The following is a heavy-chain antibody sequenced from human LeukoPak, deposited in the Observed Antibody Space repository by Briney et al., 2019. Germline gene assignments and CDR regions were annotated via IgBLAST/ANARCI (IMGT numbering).Heavy chain of an antibody. CDR1: DGSISSYY. CDR2: ISYSGST. V-gene: IGHV4-59*08. CDR3: ARQNPRVVIATNDFDP. D-gene: IGHD2-21*01. Sequence: TEALSLTCTVSDGSISSYYWSWIRQPPGKGLEWIGYISYSGSTNYNPSLKSRVTISLDTSKNQFSLKLSSLTAADTAVYYCARQNPRVVIATNDFDPWGQGTLVTVSS. J-gene: IGHJ5*02.